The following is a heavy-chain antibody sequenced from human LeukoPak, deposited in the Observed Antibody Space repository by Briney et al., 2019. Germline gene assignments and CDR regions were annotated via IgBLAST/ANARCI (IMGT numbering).Heavy chain of an antibody. V-gene: IGHV3-48*01. CDR2: ISSSSSII. J-gene: IGHJ4*02. D-gene: IGHD6-13*01. CDR3: ASQVTLAAAGPAY. CDR1: GFTFSSCS. Sequence: GGSLRLSCAASGFTFSSCSVNWVRQAPGKGLEWVSYISSSSSIIYYADSVKGRFTISRDNAKNSLYLQMNSLRAEDTAVYYCASQVTLAAAGPAYWGQGTLVTVSS.